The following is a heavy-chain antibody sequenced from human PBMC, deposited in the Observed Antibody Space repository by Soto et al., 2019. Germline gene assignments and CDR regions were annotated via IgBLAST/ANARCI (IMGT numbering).Heavy chain of an antibody. CDR2: TYYRSKWYY. V-gene: IGHV6-1*01. CDR3: ARGEQYSGRIFDY. Sequence: SQTLSLTCAITGDSVSSNSAGWSWVRQSPSRGLEWLGRTYYRSKWYYEYAVSVRGRITINPDTSKNQYSLQLNSVTPEDTAVYFCARGEQYSGRIFDYWGQGTLVTISS. CDR1: GDSVSSNSAG. J-gene: IGHJ4*01. D-gene: IGHD1-26*01.